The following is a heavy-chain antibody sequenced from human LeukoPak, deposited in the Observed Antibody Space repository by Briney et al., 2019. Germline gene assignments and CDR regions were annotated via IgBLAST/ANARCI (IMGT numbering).Heavy chain of an antibody. CDR2: ISSSGSTI. D-gene: IGHD1-20*01. Sequence: PGGSLRLSCAASGFTFSDFYMSWIRQAPGKGLEWVSYISSSGSTIYYADSVKGRFTISRDNAKNSLYLQMNSLRAEDTAVYYCARRRYNWNAIDYWGQGTLVTVSS. J-gene: IGHJ4*02. CDR1: GFTFSDFY. CDR3: ARRRYNWNAIDY. V-gene: IGHV3-11*01.